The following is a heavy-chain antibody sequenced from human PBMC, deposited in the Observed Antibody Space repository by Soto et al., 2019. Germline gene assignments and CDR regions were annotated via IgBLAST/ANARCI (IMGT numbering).Heavy chain of an antibody. D-gene: IGHD3-3*01. CDR1: GFTFRSYG. CDR2: ISYDGRDK. J-gene: IGHJ3*01. CDR3: AKEAASVTIFGVVVD. Sequence: QVQLVESGGGVVQPGRSLTLSCAASGFTFRSYGMHWVRQAPGKGLEWVAVISYDGRDKYYADSVKGRFTISRDNSKNTVYLQMNSRRADDTAVYYCAKEAASVTIFGVVVDWGQGTRVSVSS. V-gene: IGHV3-30*18.